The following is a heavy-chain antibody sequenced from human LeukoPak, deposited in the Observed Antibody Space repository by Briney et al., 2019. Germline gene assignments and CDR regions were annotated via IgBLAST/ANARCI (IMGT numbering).Heavy chain of an antibody. V-gene: IGHV1-18*01. J-gene: IGHJ4*02. D-gene: IGHD1-26*01. CDR2: ISAYNGNT. Sequence: EASVKVSCKASGYTFTSYGISWVRQAPGQGLEWMGWISAYNGNTNYAQKLQGRVTMTTDTSTSTAYMELRSLRSDDTAVYYCARVLGGSYYRSGYFDYWGQGTLVTVSS. CDR1: GYTFTSYG. CDR3: ARVLGGSYYRSGYFDY.